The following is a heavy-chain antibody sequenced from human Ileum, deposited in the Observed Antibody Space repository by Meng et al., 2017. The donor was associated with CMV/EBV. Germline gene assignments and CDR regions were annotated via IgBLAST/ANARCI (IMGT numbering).Heavy chain of an antibody. Sequence: VQLVEAGGDLVKLGGSLRLSCTVSGFTFSSYWMTWVRQAPGKGLEWVANIKQDGSEKYYVDSVKGRFTISRDNGKKSLYLEMNSLRGEDTAVYYCATTRLGELSYWGQGTLVTVSS. D-gene: IGHD3-16*02. CDR2: IKQDGSEK. V-gene: IGHV3-7*02. J-gene: IGHJ4*02. CDR3: ATTRLGELSY. CDR1: GFTFSSYW.